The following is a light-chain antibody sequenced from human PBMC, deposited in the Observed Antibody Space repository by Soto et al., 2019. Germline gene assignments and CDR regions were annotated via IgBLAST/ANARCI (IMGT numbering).Light chain of an antibody. V-gene: IGKV3D-7*01. J-gene: IGKJ4*01. CDR3: QQDYNLPLT. CDR2: GAS. CDR1: QSVSSSF. Sequence: PGERVTISCRASQSVSSSFLTWYQQKPGQAPRLLISGASTRATGIPARFSGSGSGTDFTLTISSLQPEDFAVYYCQQDYNLPLTFGGGTKVEIK.